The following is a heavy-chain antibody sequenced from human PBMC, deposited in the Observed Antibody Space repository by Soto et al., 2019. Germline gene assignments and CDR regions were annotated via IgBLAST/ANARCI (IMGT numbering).Heavy chain of an antibody. J-gene: IGHJ4*02. CDR3: ARGRYGDY. CDR1: GYTFTSYG. V-gene: IGHV1-18*01. D-gene: IGHD1-1*01. Sequence: QVHLVQSGAEVKKPGASVKVSCKASGYTFTSYGITWVRQAPGQGLEWMGWISAHNGNTDYAQKLQGRVIVTRDTSTSPVYKELSRLRSDDSAVYFCARGRYGDYWGQGALVTVSS. CDR2: ISAHNGNT.